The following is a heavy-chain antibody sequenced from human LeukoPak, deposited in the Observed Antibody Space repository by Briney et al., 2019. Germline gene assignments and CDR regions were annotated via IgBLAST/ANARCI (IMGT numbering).Heavy chain of an antibody. CDR1: GASFSGHY. CDR3: ARDFSSSSTVYYYYYMDV. Sequence: SETLSLTCAVYGASFSGHYWSWIRQPPGKGLEWIGESNHSGSTNYNPLLKSRVIISVDTSKKQFSLKLSSVTAADTAIYYCARDFSSSSTVYYYYYMDVWGKGTTVTVSS. J-gene: IGHJ6*03. CDR2: SNHSGST. V-gene: IGHV4-34*01. D-gene: IGHD6-6*01.